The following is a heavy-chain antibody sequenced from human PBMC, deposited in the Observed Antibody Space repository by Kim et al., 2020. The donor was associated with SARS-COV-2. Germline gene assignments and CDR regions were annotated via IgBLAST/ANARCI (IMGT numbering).Heavy chain of an antibody. CDR1: GFTFSSYG. Sequence: GGSLRLSCAASGFTFSSYGMHWVRQAPGKRLEWVAVIWYDGSNKYYADSVKGRFTISRDNSKNTLYLQMNSLRAEDTAVYYCARAGLYYDRAWYFDLWGRSTLVTVSS. V-gene: IGHV3-33*01. D-gene: IGHD3-22*01. CDR3: ARAGLYYDRAWYFDL. CDR2: IWYDGSNK. J-gene: IGHJ2*01.